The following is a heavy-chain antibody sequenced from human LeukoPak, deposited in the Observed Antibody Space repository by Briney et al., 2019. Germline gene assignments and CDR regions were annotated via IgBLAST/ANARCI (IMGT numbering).Heavy chain of an antibody. J-gene: IGHJ4*02. V-gene: IGHV4-59*08. CDR2: IYYSGST. Sequence: SETLSLTCTVSGGSISSYYWSWIRQPPGKGLEWIGYIYYSGSTNYNPSLKSRVTISLDTSKNQFSLKLSSVTAADTAMYYCARHRKADTATDYWGQGTLVTVSS. CDR3: ARHRKADTATDY. CDR1: GGSISSYY. D-gene: IGHD5-18*01.